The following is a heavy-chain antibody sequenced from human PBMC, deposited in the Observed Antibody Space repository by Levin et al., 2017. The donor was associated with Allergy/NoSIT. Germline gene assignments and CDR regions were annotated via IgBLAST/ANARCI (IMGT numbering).Heavy chain of an antibody. D-gene: IGHD3-16*02. CDR1: GFTFSSYS. V-gene: IGHV3-21*01. J-gene: IGHJ4*02. Sequence: GGSLRLSCAASGFTFSSYSMNWVRQAPGKGLEWVSSISSSSSYIYYADSVKGRFTISRDNAKNSLYLQMNSLRAEDTAVYYCARDEVTMITFGGVIAGGPCDYWGQGTLVTVSS. CDR3: ARDEVTMITFGGVIAGGPCDY. CDR2: ISSSSSYI.